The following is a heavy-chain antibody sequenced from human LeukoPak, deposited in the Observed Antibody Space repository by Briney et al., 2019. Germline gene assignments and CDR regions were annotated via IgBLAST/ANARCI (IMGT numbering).Heavy chain of an antibody. CDR2: ISGSGGST. CDR3: AKVFDSSGYTASYFDY. CDR1: GFIFSNCA. V-gene: IGHV3-23*01. D-gene: IGHD3-22*01. J-gene: IGHJ4*02. Sequence: GGSLRLSCAASGFIFSNCAMNWVRQAPGKGLEWVSAISGSGGSTYYADSVKGRFTISRDNSKNTLYLQMNSLRAEDTAVYYCAKVFDSSGYTASYFDYWGQGTLVTVSS.